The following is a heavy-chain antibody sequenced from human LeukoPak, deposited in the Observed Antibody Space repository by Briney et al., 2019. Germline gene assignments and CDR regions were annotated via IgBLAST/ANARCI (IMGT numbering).Heavy chain of an antibody. J-gene: IGHJ4*02. CDR3: ARDINRYCSSTSCYTGCDY. V-gene: IGHV3-74*01. CDR2: INTDGSST. CDR1: GFTFSSYW. Sequence: GGSLRLSCAASGFTFSSYWMHWVRQAPGKGLVWVSRINTDGSSTSYADSVKGRFTISRDNAKNTLYLQMNSLRAEDTAVYYCARDINRYCSSTSCYTGCDYWGQGTLVTVSS. D-gene: IGHD2-2*02.